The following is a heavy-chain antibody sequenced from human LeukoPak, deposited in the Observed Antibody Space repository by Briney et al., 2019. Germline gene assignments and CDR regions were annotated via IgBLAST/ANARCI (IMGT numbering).Heavy chain of an antibody. D-gene: IGHD5-18*01. CDR1: GGSFSGCY. J-gene: IGHJ4*02. CDR3: ARGPPWGDTATAPYFDY. CDR2: INHSGST. V-gene: IGHV4-34*01. Sequence: KPSETLSLTCAVYGGSFSGCYWSWIRQPPGKGLEWIGEINHSGSTNYNPSLKSRVTISVDTSKNQFSLKLSSVTAADTAVYYCARGPPWGDTATAPYFDYWGQGTLVTVSS.